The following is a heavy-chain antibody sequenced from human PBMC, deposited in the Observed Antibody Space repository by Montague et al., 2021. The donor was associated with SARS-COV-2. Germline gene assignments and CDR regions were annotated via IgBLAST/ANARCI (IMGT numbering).Heavy chain of an antibody. V-gene: IGHV4-61*01. J-gene: IGHJ5*01. CDR3: ARYARGEGYTSWFDS. CDR2: IYYTGSR. CDR1: GDSVSRGSSY. Sequence: SETLSLTCTVSGDSVSRGSSYWSWIRQPPGKGLEWIGYIYYTGSRKYNSSLKSRLTISVDTSKNQFSLKLSSVTAADTAVYYCARYARGEGYTSWFDSWGQGTLVTVSS. D-gene: IGHD5-24*01.